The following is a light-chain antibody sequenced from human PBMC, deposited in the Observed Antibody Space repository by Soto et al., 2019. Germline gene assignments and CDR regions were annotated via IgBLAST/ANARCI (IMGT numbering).Light chain of an antibody. CDR2: DAS. CDR3: QQRSNWPPIT. V-gene: IGKV3-11*01. J-gene: IGKJ5*01. CDR1: QSVSSY. Sequence: TQSPSSLSASVGDRVTHSCRASQSVSSYLAWYQQKPGQAPRLLIYDASNRATGIPARFSGSGSGTDFTLTISSLEPEDFAVYYCQQRSNWPPITFGQGTRLEIK.